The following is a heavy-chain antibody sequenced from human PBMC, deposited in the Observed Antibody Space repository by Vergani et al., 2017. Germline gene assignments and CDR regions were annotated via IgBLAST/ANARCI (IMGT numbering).Heavy chain of an antibody. Sequence: QVQLVQSGAEVKKPGSSVKVSCKASGGTFSSYAISWVRQAPGQGLEWMGGIIPIFGTANYSQKFQGRVTITADKYTSTAYMELSSLRSEDTAVYYCSRVGYDSSYYYYMDVWGKGTTVTVSS. D-gene: IGHD3-22*01. CDR2: IIPIFGTA. J-gene: IGHJ6*03. V-gene: IGHV1-69*06. CDR1: GGTFSSYA. CDR3: SRVGYDSSYYYYMDV.